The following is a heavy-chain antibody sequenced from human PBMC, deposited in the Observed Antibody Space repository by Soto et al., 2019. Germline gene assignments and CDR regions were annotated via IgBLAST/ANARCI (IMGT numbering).Heavy chain of an antibody. Sequence: EASVKVSCKASGYTFTSYAMHWVRQAPGQRLEWMGWINAGNGNTKYSQKFQGRVTITRDTSASTAYMELSSLRSEDTAVYYCARGNYVKPDYYGMDVWGQGTTVTVSS. CDR3: ARGNYVKPDYYGMDV. J-gene: IGHJ6*02. D-gene: IGHD4-4*01. V-gene: IGHV1-3*01. CDR2: INAGNGNT. CDR1: GYTFTSYA.